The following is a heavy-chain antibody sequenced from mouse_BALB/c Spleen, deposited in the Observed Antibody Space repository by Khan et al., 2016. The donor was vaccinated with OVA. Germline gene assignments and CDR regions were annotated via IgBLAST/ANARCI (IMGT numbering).Heavy chain of an antibody. D-gene: IGHD2-14*01. J-gene: IGHJ4*01. V-gene: IGHV1-4*01. CDR2: INPRSGYT. CDR1: GYTFTSNT. Sequence: QVQLQQSGAELARPGASVRMSCKASGYTFTSNTMHWVKKRPGQGLEWIGYINPRSGYTNFNQNFKDKATLTADKSSSTAYMQLSSLTSEDSAVYSCASRTTGYTMDYWGQGTSVTVSS. CDR3: ASRTTGYTMDY.